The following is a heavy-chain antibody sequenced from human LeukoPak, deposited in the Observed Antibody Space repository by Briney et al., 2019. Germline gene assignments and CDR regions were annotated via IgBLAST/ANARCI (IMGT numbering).Heavy chain of an antibody. D-gene: IGHD2-2*01. CDR3: ARVGWVVVPAASPFDY. CDR1: GFTLSSYW. V-gene: IGHV3-7*01. J-gene: IGHJ4*02. Sequence: PGGSLRLSCAASGFTLSSYWMSWVRQAPGKGLEWVANIKQDGSEKYYVDSVKGRFTISRDNAKNSLYLQMNSLRAEDTAVYYCARVGWVVVPAASPFDYWGQGTLVTVSS. CDR2: IKQDGSEK.